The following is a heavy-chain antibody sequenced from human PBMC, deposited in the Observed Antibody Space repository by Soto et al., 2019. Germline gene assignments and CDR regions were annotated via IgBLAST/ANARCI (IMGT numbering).Heavy chain of an antibody. J-gene: IGHJ6*02. Sequence: GASVKVSCKASCYTFTSYGISWVRQAPGQGLEWMGWISAYNGNTNYAQKLQGRVTMTTDTSTSTAYMELRSLRSDDTAVYYCVRQGFGALHGLVDVWGQGTTVTVSS. D-gene: IGHD3-10*01. CDR2: ISAYNGNT. V-gene: IGHV1-18*01. CDR3: VRQGFGALHGLVDV. CDR1: CYTFTSYG.